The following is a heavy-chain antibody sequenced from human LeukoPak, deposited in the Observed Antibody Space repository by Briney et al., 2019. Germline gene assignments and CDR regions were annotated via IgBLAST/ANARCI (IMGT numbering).Heavy chain of an antibody. J-gene: IGHJ4*02. CDR1: GFTFSAYE. Sequence: GGSLRLSCAASGFTFSAYEMKWVRQAPGKGLEWVSYISSSGSTIYYADSLKGRFTISRDNAKNLLYLQMNSLRAEDTAVYYCTSKGGALNYFDYWGQGTLVTVSS. V-gene: IGHV3-48*03. CDR2: ISSSGSTI. D-gene: IGHD1-26*01. CDR3: TSKGGALNYFDY.